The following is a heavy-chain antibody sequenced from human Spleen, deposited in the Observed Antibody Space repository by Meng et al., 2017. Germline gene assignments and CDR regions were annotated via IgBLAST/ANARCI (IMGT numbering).Heavy chain of an antibody. V-gene: IGHV1-2*06. CDR1: GYTFTGYY. CDR3: ARDEDISAAGKLFGDY. J-gene: IGHJ4*02. Sequence: ASVKVSCKASGYTFTGYYMHWVRQAPGQGLEWMGRINPKSGGANYAQKFQGRVAMTRDTSISTAYIEVSKLTSDDTAMFYCARDEDISAAGKLFGDYWGQGTLVTVSS. D-gene: IGHD6-13*01. CDR2: INPKSGGA.